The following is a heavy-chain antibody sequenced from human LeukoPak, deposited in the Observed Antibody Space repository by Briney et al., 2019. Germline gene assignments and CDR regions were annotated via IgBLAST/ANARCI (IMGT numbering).Heavy chain of an antibody. V-gene: IGHV3-48*04. D-gene: IGHD3-16*01. CDR3: ARAMSTFGGVRNYFDS. Sequence: GGSPRLSCAASGFTFSGHNMNWVRQAPGKGLEWISFVSISSGTIYYADSVNGRFRISRDNAKSSLDLEMNSLRAEDTAVYYCARAMSTFGGVRNYFDSWGQGTLVTVSS. CDR1: GFTFSGHN. J-gene: IGHJ4*02. CDR2: VSISSGTI.